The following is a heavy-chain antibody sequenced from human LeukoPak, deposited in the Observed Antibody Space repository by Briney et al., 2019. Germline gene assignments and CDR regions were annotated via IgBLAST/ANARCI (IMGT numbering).Heavy chain of an antibody. Sequence: GGSLRLSCAASGFTFNNYSMNWVRQAPGKGLEWVSSISGGGETTYYADSAKGRFTISRDNSQNTLYLQMNSLRAEDTAVYYCARDYADYVGYFFFDYWGQGTLVTVSS. CDR2: ISGGGETT. CDR1: GFTFNNYS. J-gene: IGHJ4*02. V-gene: IGHV3-23*01. D-gene: IGHD4-17*01. CDR3: ARDYADYVGYFFFDY.